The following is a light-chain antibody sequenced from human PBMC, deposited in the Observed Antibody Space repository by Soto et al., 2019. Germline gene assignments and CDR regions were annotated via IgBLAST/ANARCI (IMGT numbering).Light chain of an antibody. CDR2: EVS. J-gene: IGLJ3*02. V-gene: IGLV2-8*01. Sequence: QSVLTQPPSASGSPGQSVTISCTGTNSDVGGYNYVAWYQQHPGKAPKVLIYEVSKRPSGVPDRFSGSKSGNTASLTVSGLQTGDEADYYCCSYAGGNTWVFGGGTKVTVL. CDR1: NSDVGGYNY. CDR3: CSYAGGNTWV.